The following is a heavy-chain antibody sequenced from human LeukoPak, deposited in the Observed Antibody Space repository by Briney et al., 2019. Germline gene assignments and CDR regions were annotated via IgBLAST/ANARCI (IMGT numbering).Heavy chain of an antibody. D-gene: IGHD1-1*01. CDR1: GYSFATYG. V-gene: IGHV1-2*02. CDR2: INPNSGGT. Sequence: ASVKVSCKASGYSFATYGMHWVRQAPGQGLEWMGWINPNSGGTNYAQKFQGRVTMTRDTSISTAYMELSRLRSDDTAVYYCARSTTTDAFDIWGQGTMVTVSS. J-gene: IGHJ3*02. CDR3: ARSTTTDAFDI.